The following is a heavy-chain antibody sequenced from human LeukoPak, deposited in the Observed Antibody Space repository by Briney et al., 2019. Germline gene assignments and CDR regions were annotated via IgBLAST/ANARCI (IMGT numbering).Heavy chain of an antibody. CDR2: ISSSSSYT. V-gene: IGHV3-11*03. CDR1: GGSISSYY. D-gene: IGHD3-3*01. CDR3: ARRFWYAFDI. J-gene: IGHJ3*02. Sequence: LSLTRTVSGGSISSYYMSWIRQAPGKGLEWVSYISSSSSYTNYADSVKGRFTISRDNAKNSLYLQMTSLRAEDTAVYYCARRFWYAFDIWGQGTMVTVSS.